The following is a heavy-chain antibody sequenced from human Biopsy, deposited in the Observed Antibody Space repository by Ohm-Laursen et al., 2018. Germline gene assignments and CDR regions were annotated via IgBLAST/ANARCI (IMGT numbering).Heavy chain of an antibody. CDR2: FAPENGKT. V-gene: IGHV1-24*01. J-gene: IGHJ4*02. Sequence: GSSVTVSCKVSGYTLTELSTQWVRQVPGKGLEWMGGFAPENGKTVYAQNFQARVSLTEDTSTDTAYMELRSLRSEDTAVYYCAADINVWNVNYWGQGTQVTVSS. CDR1: GYTLTELS. D-gene: IGHD1-1*01. CDR3: AADINVWNVNY.